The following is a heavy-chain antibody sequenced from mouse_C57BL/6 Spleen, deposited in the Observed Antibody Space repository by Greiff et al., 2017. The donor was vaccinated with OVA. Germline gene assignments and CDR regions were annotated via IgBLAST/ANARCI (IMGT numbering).Heavy chain of an antibody. J-gene: IGHJ3*01. CDR2: INPSSGYT. D-gene: IGHD2-3*01. V-gene: IGHV1-7*01. Sequence: VQLQQSGADLAKPGASVKLSCKASGYTFTSYWMHWVKQRPGQGLEWIGYINPSSGYTKYNQKFKDKATLTADKSSSTAYMQLSSLTYEDSAVDYCARSGDGYPGFFAYWGQGTLVTVSA. CDR1: GYTFTSYW. CDR3: ARSGDGYPGFFAY.